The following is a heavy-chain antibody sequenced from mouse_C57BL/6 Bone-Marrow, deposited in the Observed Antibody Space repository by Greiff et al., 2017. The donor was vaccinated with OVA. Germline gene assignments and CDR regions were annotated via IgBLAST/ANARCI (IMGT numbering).Heavy chain of an antibody. CDR1: GYTFTEYS. CDR2: FYPGSGSI. V-gene: IGHV1-62-2*01. Sequence: VQLQQSGAELVKPGASVKLSCKASGYTFTEYSIHWVKQRPGQGLEWIGWFYPGSGSIKYHEKFKDKATLTADKSSSTVSMELSRLTSEDSAVYVCARHEHYGSSQYYFDYWGQGTTLTVSS. CDR3: ARHEHYGSSQYYFDY. J-gene: IGHJ2*01. D-gene: IGHD1-1*01.